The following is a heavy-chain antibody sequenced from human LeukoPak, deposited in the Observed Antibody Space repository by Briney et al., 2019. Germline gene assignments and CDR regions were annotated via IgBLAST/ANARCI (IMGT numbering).Heavy chain of an antibody. CDR2: MNPNSGNT. CDR1: GYTFTGYY. Sequence: ASVKVSCKASGYTFTGYYMHWVRQAPGQGLEWMGWMNPNSGNTGYAQKFQGRVTMTRNTSISTAYMELSSLRSEDTAVYYCAIYSSSWSFDYWGQGTLVTVSS. J-gene: IGHJ4*02. V-gene: IGHV1-8*02. D-gene: IGHD6-13*01. CDR3: AIYSSSWSFDY.